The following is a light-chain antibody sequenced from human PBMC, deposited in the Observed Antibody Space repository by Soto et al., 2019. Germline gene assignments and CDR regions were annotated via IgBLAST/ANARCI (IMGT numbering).Light chain of an antibody. CDR1: QSISTY. CDR3: QQSYNTPYT. CDR2: AAS. J-gene: IGKJ2*01. V-gene: IGKV1-39*01. Sequence: DLQMTQSPSSLSASVGDRVSITCRASQSISTYLNWYQQKPGKAPKLLIYAASSLQSGVPSRFSGSGSGTDFTLTISSLQPEDFATYSCQQSYNTPYTFGQGTKLEIK.